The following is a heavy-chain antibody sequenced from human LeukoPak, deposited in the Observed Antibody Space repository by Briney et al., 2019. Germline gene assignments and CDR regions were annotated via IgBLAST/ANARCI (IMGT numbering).Heavy chain of an antibody. D-gene: IGHD3-22*01. V-gene: IGHV1-24*01. Sequence: ASVKVSCKVSGYTLTELSMHWVRQAPGKGLEWMGGFDPEDDETIYAQKFQGRVTMTEDTSTDTAYMELSSLRSEDTAVYYCARLSKIVVVSEGRNDAFDIWGQGTMVTVSS. CDR1: GYTLTELS. J-gene: IGHJ3*02. CDR3: ARLSKIVVVSEGRNDAFDI. CDR2: FDPEDDET.